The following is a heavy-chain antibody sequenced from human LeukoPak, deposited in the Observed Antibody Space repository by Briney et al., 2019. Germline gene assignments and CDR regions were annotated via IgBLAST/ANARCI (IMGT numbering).Heavy chain of an antibody. CDR1: GLTFSDSW. Sequence: GGSLRLSCAASGLTFSDSWMSWVRQAPGRGLEWVANIKKDGSDKYYVDSVKGRFSISRDNAKNSLYLQMNSLRAEDTAVYYCAKYPTAGYDRRYCNYWGQGTLVTVSS. D-gene: IGHD3-22*01. CDR3: AKYPTAGYDRRYCNY. V-gene: IGHV3-7*03. CDR2: IKKDGSDK. J-gene: IGHJ4*02.